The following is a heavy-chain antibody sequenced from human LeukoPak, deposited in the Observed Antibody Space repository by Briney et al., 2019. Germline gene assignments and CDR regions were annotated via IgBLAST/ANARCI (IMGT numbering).Heavy chain of an antibody. CDR1: GYTFTGYY. CDR3: ARDREAAAGTGFDP. J-gene: IGHJ5*02. V-gene: IGHV1-2*02. CDR2: INPNSGGT. D-gene: IGHD6-13*01. Sequence: ASVKVSCKASGYTFTGYYMHWVRQAPGQGLEWMGWINPNSGGTNYAQKFQGRVTMTRDTSISTAYMELSRLRSDDTAVYYCARDREAAAGTGFDPWGQGTLVTVSS.